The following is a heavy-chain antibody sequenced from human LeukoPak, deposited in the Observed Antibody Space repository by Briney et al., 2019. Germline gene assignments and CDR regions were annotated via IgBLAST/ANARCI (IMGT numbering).Heavy chain of an antibody. CDR3: ARLKNYGDYGY. J-gene: IGHJ4*02. Sequence: ASVKVSCKASGYTFTSYGISWVRQAPGQGLEWMGWIYSYNGNTNYAQKFQGRVTMTTDTSTSTAYMELRSRRSDDTAVYYCARLKNYGDYGYWGQGTLVTVSS. CDR1: GYTFTSYG. D-gene: IGHD4-17*01. CDR2: IYSYNGNT. V-gene: IGHV1-18*01.